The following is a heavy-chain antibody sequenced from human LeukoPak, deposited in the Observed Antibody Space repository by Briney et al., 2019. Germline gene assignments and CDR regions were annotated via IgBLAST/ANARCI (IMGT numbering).Heavy chain of an antibody. D-gene: IGHD3-3*02. CDR2: ISSSGSTI. CDR3: ASYIRSFRPQRCYFDY. J-gene: IGHJ4*02. V-gene: IGHV3-11*01. Sequence: GGSLRLSCAVSGLTFRHYYMSWIRQAPGKGLEWVSYISSSGSTIYYADSVRGRFTISRDNAKNSLYLQMNTLRAEDTAVYYWASYIRSFRPQRCYFDYWGQGTLVTVSS. CDR1: GLTFRHYY.